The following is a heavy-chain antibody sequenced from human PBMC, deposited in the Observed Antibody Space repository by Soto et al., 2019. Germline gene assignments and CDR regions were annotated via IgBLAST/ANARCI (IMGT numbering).Heavy chain of an antibody. Sequence: EVQLVESGGGLVKPGGSLRLSRVASGFNLSHPWMTWVRQAAGKGLEWVGRIKSKTDGGTADYAAPVKGRATISRDDSKNTVYMQMNSLETEDKAVYYCTTGIYYDILTGYHNVAYWGQGALVTVSS. V-gene: IGHV3-15*01. J-gene: IGHJ4*02. D-gene: IGHD3-9*01. CDR1: GFNLSHPW. CDR2: IKSKTDGGTA. CDR3: TTGIYYDILTGYHNVAY.